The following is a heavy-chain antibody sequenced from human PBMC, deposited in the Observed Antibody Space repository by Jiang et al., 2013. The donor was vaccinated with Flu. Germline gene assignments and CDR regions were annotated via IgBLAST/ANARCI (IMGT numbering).Heavy chain of an antibody. Sequence: GPGLVKPSETLSLTCTVSGGSVSNYYWSWIRQPPGKGLEWIGYIYYGGSTNYNPSLKSRLTISADASKSQFSLKLTSVTAADTAVYYCAAYGDYADYWAQGTLVTVSS. CDR2: IYYGGST. CDR3: AAYGDYADY. CDR1: GGSVSNYY. V-gene: IGHV4-59*08. D-gene: IGHD4-17*01. J-gene: IGHJ4*02.